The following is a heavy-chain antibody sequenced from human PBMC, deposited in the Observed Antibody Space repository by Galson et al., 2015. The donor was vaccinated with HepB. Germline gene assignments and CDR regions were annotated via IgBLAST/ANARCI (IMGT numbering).Heavy chain of an antibody. J-gene: IGHJ3*02. Sequence: CTVSGGALSSYLWTWIRQPPGKGLEWVGYINSRGSTDYNPSLKSRVTMSIDTSKNQFSLRLTSVTAADAAVHYCAATYTNGPSLEAFESWGQGTVITVSS. D-gene: IGHD2-8*01. V-gene: IGHV4-59*12. CDR1: GGALSSYL. CDR2: INSRGST. CDR3: AATYTNGPSLEAFES.